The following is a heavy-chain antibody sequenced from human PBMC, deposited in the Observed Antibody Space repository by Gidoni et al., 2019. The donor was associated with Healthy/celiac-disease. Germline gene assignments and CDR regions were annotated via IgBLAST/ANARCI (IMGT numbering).Heavy chain of an antibody. J-gene: IGHJ4*02. CDR3: ARDRSPGDYVSADY. CDR2: IWYDGSNK. Sequence: QVQLVESGGGVVQPGRSLRLSCAASGFTFSRYGMHWVRQAPGKGLEWVAVIWYDGSNKYYADSVKGRFTISRDNSKNTLYLQMNSLRAEDTAVYYCARDRSPGDYVSADYWGQGTLVTVSS. CDR1: GFTFSRYG. D-gene: IGHD4-17*01. V-gene: IGHV3-33*01.